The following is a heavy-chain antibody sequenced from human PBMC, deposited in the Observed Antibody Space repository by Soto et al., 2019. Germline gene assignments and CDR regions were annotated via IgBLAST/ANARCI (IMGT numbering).Heavy chain of an antibody. CDR2: ISAYNGNT. D-gene: IGHD3-3*01. CDR3: ARDRELRFLEWPPDPIYYYYGMDV. Sequence: GASVKVSCKASGYTFTSYGISWVRQAPGQGLEWMGWISAYNGNTNYAQKLQGRVTMTTDTSTSTAYMELRSLRSDDTAVYYCARDRELRFLEWPPDPIYYYYGMDVWGQGTTVTVSS. J-gene: IGHJ6*02. V-gene: IGHV1-18*01. CDR1: GYTFTSYG.